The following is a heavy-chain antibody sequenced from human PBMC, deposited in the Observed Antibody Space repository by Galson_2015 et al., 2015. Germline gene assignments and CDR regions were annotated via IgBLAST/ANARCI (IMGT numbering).Heavy chain of an antibody. CDR3: ARAPIVGATGYFDY. V-gene: IGHV4-59*01. J-gene: IGHJ4*02. Sequence: SETLSLTCTVSGGSISSYYWSWIRQPPGKGLEWIGYIYYSGSTNYNPSLKSRVTISVDTSKNQFSLKLSSVTAADTAVYYCARAPIVGATGYFDYWGQGTLVTVSS. CDR2: IYYSGST. CDR1: GGSISSYY. D-gene: IGHD1-26*01.